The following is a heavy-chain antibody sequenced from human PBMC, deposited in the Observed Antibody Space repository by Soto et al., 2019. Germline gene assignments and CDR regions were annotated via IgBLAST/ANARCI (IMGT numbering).Heavy chain of an antibody. V-gene: IGHV3-21*01. J-gene: IGHJ6*02. CDR2: ISSNTDYT. CDR3: ARDSRNRKEGMDV. Sequence: GGSLRLSCAASGFTFSTYSINWVRQAPGKGLEWVASISSNTDYTYYADSVKGRFTISRDNAQNSLFLQMNSLRAEDTAVYFCARDSRNRKEGMDVWGHGTTVTVSS. CDR1: GFTFSTYS.